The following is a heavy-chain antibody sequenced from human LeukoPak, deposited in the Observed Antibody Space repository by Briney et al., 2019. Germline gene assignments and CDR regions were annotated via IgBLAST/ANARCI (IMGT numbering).Heavy chain of an antibody. CDR2: IYYSGST. CDR1: GGSISSYY. V-gene: IGHV4-59*01. CDR3: ARVGPYCGGDCYYDY. D-gene: IGHD2-21*02. Sequence: PSETLSLTCTVSGGSISSYYWSWIRQPPGKGLEWIGYIYYSGSTNYNPSLKSRVTISVDTSKNQFSLKLSSVTAADTAVYYCARVGPYCGGDCYYDYWGQGTLVTVSS. J-gene: IGHJ4*02.